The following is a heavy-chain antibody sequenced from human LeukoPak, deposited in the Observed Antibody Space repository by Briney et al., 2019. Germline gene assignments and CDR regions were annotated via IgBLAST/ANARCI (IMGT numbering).Heavy chain of an antibody. CDR1: GGAFTRYA. CDR3: ARGGYYDILTGYYRHYYYYMDV. J-gene: IGHJ6*03. V-gene: IGHV1-69*01. Sequence: SVKVSCKASGGAFTRYAISWVRQAPGQGLEWMGGIIPIFGRANYAQKFQGRVTITADEVTSTVYMELSSLRSEDTAVYYCARGGYYDILTGYYRHYYYYMDVWGKGTTVTVSS. CDR2: IIPIFGRA. D-gene: IGHD3-9*01.